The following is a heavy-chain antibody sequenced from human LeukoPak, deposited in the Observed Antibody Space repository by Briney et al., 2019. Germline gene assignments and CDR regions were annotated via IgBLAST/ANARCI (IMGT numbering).Heavy chain of an antibody. CDR1: GFTLSSYE. J-gene: IGHJ6*03. CDR3: AKEGGLYCSSTSCYTYYYYYYYMDV. V-gene: IGHV3-23*01. CDR2: IDYSGGST. D-gene: IGHD2-2*02. Sequence: GGSLRLSCTATGFTLSSYEMSWIRQAPGKGLEWVSSIDYSGGSTHYADSVMGRFTISRDNSKNTLYLQMNSLRAEDTAVYYCAKEGGLYCSSTSCYTYYYYYYYMDVWGKGTTVTISS.